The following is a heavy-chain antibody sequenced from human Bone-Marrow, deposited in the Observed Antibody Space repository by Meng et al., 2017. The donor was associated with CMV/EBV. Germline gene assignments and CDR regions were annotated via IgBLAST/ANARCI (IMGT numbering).Heavy chain of an antibody. D-gene: IGHD3-10*01. CDR1: GFTFSSYA. CDR3: AKVYGEWSEVDY. V-gene: IGHV3-23*01. CDR2: ISGSGGST. J-gene: IGHJ4*02. Sequence: GESLKISCAASGFTFSSYAMSWVRQAPGKGLEWVSAISGSGGSTYYADSVKGRFTISRDNSKNTLYLQMNSLRAKDTAVYYCAKVYGEWSEVDYWGQGTLVTVSS.